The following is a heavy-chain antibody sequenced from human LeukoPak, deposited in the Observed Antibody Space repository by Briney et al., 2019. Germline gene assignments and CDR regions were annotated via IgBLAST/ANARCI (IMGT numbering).Heavy chain of an antibody. CDR1: GFTFNNYA. CDR2: ITGRGIGT. CDR3: ARRDVSDSSGYYPLFAH. J-gene: IGHJ4*02. Sequence: GGSLRLSCAASGFTFNNYAMTWVRQAPGKGLEWVSGITGRGIGTYYADSVRGRFTISRDNSKNTLDLQMNTLRAEDTAVYYCARRDVSDSSGYYPLFAHWGQGTLVTVSS. D-gene: IGHD3-22*01. V-gene: IGHV3-23*01.